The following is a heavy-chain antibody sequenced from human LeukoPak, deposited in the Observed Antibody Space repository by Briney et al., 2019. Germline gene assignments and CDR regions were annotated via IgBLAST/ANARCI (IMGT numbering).Heavy chain of an antibody. D-gene: IGHD1-7*01. V-gene: IGHV1-18*01. Sequence: EASVKVSCKASGYTFTSYGISWVRQAPGQGLEWMGWISAYNGNTNYAQKLQGRVNMTTDTSTSTAYMELRSLRPDNTAVYYCARDQPDLDETGTRKDYWGQGTLVTVSS. J-gene: IGHJ4*02. CDR3: ARDQPDLDETGTRKDY. CDR1: GYTFTSYG. CDR2: ISAYNGNT.